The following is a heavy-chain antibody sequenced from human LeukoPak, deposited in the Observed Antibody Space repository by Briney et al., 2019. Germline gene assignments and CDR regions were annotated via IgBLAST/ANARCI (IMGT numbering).Heavy chain of an antibody. Sequence: PSGTLSLTCAVSGGSISSSNWWSWVRQPPGKGLEWIGEIYHGGSTNYNPSLKSRVTISVDKSKNQFSLKLSSVTAADTAVYYCARVSGSGSSYGMDVWGQGTTVTVSS. CDR1: GGSISSSNW. D-gene: IGHD3-10*01. J-gene: IGHJ6*02. V-gene: IGHV4-4*02. CDR3: ARVSGSGSSYGMDV. CDR2: IYHGGST.